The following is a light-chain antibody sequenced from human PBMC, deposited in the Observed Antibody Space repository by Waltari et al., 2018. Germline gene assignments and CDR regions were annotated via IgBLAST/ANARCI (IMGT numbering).Light chain of an antibody. CDR2: DAS. V-gene: IGKV3-11*01. CDR3: QQRTNGPPVT. Sequence: EIVLTQSPATLSLSPGERATLSCRASQSFSTYLAWYQHKPGQAPRLLIYDASNRATGIPARFSGSGSGTDFTLTISSLEPDDFAVYYCQQRTNGPPVTFGQGTRLDLK. J-gene: IGKJ5*01. CDR1: QSFSTY.